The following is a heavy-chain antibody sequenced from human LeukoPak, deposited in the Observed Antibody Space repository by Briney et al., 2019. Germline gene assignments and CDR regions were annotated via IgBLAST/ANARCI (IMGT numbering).Heavy chain of an antibody. CDR3: AKLLLGYSYGYDY. Sequence: GRSLRLSCAASGFTFDDYAMHWVRQAPGKGLEWVSGISWNSGSIGYADSVKGRFTISRDNAKNSLYLQMNSLRAEDTASYYCAKLLLGYSYGYDYWGQGTLVTVSS. D-gene: IGHD5-18*01. CDR1: GFTFDDYA. CDR2: ISWNSGSI. V-gene: IGHV3-9*01. J-gene: IGHJ4*02.